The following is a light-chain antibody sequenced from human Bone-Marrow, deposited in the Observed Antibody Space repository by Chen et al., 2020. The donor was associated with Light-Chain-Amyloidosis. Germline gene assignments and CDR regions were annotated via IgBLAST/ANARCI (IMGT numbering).Light chain of an antibody. Sequence: QSARPQPASLSGSPGQSTTISCTGTSSDVGGDNHVSWYQQHPDKAPKLMIYEVTNRPSWVPDRFSGSKSDNTASLTISGLQTEDEADYFCSSYTITNTLVFGSGTRVTVL. V-gene: IGLV2-14*01. CDR2: EVT. CDR1: SSDVGGDNH. CDR3: SSYTITNTLV. J-gene: IGLJ1*01.